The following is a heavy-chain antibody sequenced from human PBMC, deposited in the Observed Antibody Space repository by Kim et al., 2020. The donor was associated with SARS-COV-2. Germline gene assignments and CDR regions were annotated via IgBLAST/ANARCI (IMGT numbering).Heavy chain of an antibody. CDR3: ARLMSATIFGVVIPSHYYYGMAV. V-gene: IGHV3-21*01. Sequence: GGSLRLFCAASGFTFSSYSMNWVRQAPGKGLEWVSSISSSSSYIYYADSVKGRFTISRDNAKNSLYLQMNSLRAEDTAVYYCARLMSATIFGVVIPSHYYYGMAVWGQGTTVTVSS. CDR2: ISSSSSYI. CDR1: GFTFSSYS. J-gene: IGHJ6*02. D-gene: IGHD3-3*01.